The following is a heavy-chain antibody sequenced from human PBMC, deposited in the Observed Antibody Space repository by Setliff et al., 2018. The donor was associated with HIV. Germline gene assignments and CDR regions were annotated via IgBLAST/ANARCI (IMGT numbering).Heavy chain of an antibody. CDR1: GFSVSTNY. Sequence: GSLRLSCAASGFSVSTNYMSWVRQAPGKGPEWVAVIYSGDTTYYADSVKGRFTVSRDNSKNTLYLQMNSLRAEDTAVYYCARDRDYYGSGSPDYWGQGTLVTVSS. D-gene: IGHD3-10*01. J-gene: IGHJ4*02. V-gene: IGHV3-66*02. CDR3: ARDRDYYGSGSPDY. CDR2: IYSGDTT.